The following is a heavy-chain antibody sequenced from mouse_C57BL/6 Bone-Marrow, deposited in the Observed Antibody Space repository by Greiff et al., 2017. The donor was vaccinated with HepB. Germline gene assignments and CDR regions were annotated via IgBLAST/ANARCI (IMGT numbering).Heavy chain of an antibody. Sequence: EVQLQQSGAELVRPGASVKLSCTASGFNIKDYYMHWVKQRPEQGLEWIGRIDPEDGDTEYAPKFQGKATMTADTSSNTAYLQLSSLTSEDTAVYYCTTKARSRGGKAWFAYWGQGTLVTVSA. CDR3: TTKARSRGGKAWFAY. CDR2: IDPEDGDT. V-gene: IGHV14-1*01. CDR1: GFNIKDYY. J-gene: IGHJ3*01.